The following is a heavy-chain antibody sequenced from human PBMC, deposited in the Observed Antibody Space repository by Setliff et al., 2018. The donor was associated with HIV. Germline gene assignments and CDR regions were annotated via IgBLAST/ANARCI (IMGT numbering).Heavy chain of an antibody. CDR2: FDPEDGET. CDR1: GYTLSELS. CDR3: TTEFPLSSPYYYDSSGYYY. Sequence: ASVKVSCKVSGYTLSELSMHWVRQAPGKGLEWMGGFDPEDGETIYAQKFQGRVTMTEDTSTDTAYMELRSLRSEDTAVYYCTTEFPLSSPYYYDSSGYYYWGQGTLVT. D-gene: IGHD3-22*01. V-gene: IGHV1-24*01. J-gene: IGHJ4*02.